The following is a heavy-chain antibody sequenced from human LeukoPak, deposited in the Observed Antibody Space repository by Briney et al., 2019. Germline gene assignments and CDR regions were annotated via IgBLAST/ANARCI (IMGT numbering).Heavy chain of an antibody. V-gene: IGHV4-59*01. D-gene: IGHD1-20*01. J-gene: IGHJ4*02. Sequence: SETLSLTCTVSGGSISSYYWSWIRQPPGKGLEWIGYIYYSGSTNYNPSLKSRVTISVDTSKNQFSLKLSSVTAEDTAVYYCARDRYNWNGCFDYWGQGTLVTVSS. CDR2: IYYSGST. CDR1: GGSISSYY. CDR3: ARDRYNWNGCFDY.